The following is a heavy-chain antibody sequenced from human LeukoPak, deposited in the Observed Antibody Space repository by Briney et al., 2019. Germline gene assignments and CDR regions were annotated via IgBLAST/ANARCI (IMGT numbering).Heavy chain of an antibody. J-gene: IGHJ6*02. CDR1: GGSISSYY. CDR3: ARHPGIYYYCGMDV. D-gene: IGHD1-1*01. Sequence: SETLSLTCTVSGGSISSYYWSWIRQPPGKGLEWIGYIYYSGSTNYNPSLKSRVTISVDTSKNQFSLKLSSVTAADTAVYYCARHPGIYYYCGMDVWGQGTTVTVSS. V-gene: IGHV4-59*08. CDR2: IYYSGST.